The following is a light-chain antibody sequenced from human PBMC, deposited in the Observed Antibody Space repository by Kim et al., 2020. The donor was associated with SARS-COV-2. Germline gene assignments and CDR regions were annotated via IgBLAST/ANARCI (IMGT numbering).Light chain of an antibody. Sequence: ASVGTRVTITCQASHDISNYLNWYQQRPGQAPKLLIYDASTLETGVPSRFSGGGYVTDFTFTITNLQPEDVATYYCQQYDDVPLTFGGGTKVDIK. J-gene: IGKJ4*01. V-gene: IGKV1-33*01. CDR1: HDISNY. CDR2: DAS. CDR3: QQYDDVPLT.